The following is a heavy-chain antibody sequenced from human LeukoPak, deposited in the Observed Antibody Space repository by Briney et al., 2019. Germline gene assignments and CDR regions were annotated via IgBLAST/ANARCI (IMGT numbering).Heavy chain of an antibody. CDR2: IYYSGST. Sequence: PSETLSLTCTVSGGSICSYYWSWIRQPPGKGLEWIGYIYYSGSTNYNPSLKSRVTISVDTSKNQFSLKLSSVTAADTAVYYCARNARYFDWFYFDYWGQGTLVTVSS. D-gene: IGHD3-9*01. V-gene: IGHV4-59*01. J-gene: IGHJ4*02. CDR3: ARNARYFDWFYFDY. CDR1: GGSICSYY.